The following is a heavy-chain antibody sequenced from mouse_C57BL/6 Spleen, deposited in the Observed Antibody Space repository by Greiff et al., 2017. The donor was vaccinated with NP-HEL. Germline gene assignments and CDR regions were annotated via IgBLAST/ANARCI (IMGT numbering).Heavy chain of an antibody. CDR3: ARGGSPYAMDY. Sequence: VQGVESGAELAKPGASVKLSCKASGYTFTSYWMHWVKQRPGQGLEWIGYINPCSGYTTYNQKFKDKATLTADKSSSTAYMQLSSLTYEDSAVYYCARGGSPYAMDYWGQGTSVTVSS. J-gene: IGHJ4*01. V-gene: IGHV1-7*01. CDR2: INPCSGYT. CDR1: GYTFTSYW.